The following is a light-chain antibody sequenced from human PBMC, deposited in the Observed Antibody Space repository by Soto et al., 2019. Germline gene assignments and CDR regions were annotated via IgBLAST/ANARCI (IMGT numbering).Light chain of an antibody. CDR1: QSVSSN. CDR2: GAS. V-gene: IGKV3-15*01. Sequence: EIVMTQSPATLSVSPGERATLSCRASQSVSSNLAWYQQKPGQAPRLLIHGASTRATGIPARFSGSGSGTEFTLTISSLQSEDVAVYYCQQYNNWPSLTFGGGTKVEIK. CDR3: QQYNNWPSLT. J-gene: IGKJ4*01.